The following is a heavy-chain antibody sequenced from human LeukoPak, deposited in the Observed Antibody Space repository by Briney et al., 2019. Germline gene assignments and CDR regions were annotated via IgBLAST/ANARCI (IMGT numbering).Heavy chain of an antibody. V-gene: IGHV4-39*07. CDR3: AREKLVVVVPAPNWFDP. Sequence: PSETLSLTCTVSGGSISSSSYYWGWIRQPPGKGLEWIGSIYYSGSTYYNPSLKSRATISVDTSKNQFSPKLSSVTAADTAVYYCAREKLVVVVPAPNWFDPWGQGTLVTVSS. J-gene: IGHJ5*02. CDR1: GGSISSSSYY. CDR2: IYYSGST. D-gene: IGHD2-2*01.